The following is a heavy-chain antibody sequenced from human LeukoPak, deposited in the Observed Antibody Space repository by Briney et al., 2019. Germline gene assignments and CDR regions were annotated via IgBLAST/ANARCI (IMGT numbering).Heavy chain of an antibody. CDR2: IIPILGIA. Sequence: GASVKVSCKASGGTFSSYAISWVRQAPGQGLEWMGRIIPILGIANYAQKFQGRVTITADKSTSTAYMELSSLRSDDTAVYYCARAVGYYSPSGHRGQGTLVTVSS. CDR1: GGTFSSYA. D-gene: IGHD3-10*01. CDR3: ARAVGYYSPSGH. V-gene: IGHV1-69*04. J-gene: IGHJ1*01.